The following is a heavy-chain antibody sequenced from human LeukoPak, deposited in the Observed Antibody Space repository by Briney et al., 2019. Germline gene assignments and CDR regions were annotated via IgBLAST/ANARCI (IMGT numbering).Heavy chain of an antibody. J-gene: IGHJ4*02. CDR2: INHSGST. V-gene: IGHV4-34*01. D-gene: IGHD6-19*01. CDR1: GASFSGYY. CDR3: ARWWLVHQAFDY. Sequence: SETLSLTCAVYGASFSGYYWSWIRHPPGKGLELIGEINHSGSTNYNPSLKSRFTISVDTSKNQFPLKLSSVTAADTAVYYCARWWLVHQAFDYWGQGTLVTVSS.